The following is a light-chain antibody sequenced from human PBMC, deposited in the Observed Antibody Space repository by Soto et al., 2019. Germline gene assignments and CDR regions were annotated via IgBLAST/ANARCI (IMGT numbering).Light chain of an antibody. CDR3: HQYCTSPLT. Sequence: EIVLTQSPGTLSLSPGERATLSYRASQSVTSGYLAWYQQKPGQSPRLLMYGASSRATGVPDRFSGSGSGTAFTLTITRLEPYDFVVYYCHQYCTSPLTFGGGTKVEI. CDR1: QSVTSGY. V-gene: IGKV3-20*01. CDR2: GAS. J-gene: IGKJ4*01.